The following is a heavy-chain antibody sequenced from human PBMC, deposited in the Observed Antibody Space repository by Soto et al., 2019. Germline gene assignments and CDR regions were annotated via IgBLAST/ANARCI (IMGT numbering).Heavy chain of an antibody. CDR1: GSTFTTYW. CDR2: IDPTDSYT. Sequence: WESLKISCHYSGSTFTTYWISWVRQMPGKGLEWMGRIDPTDSYTNYSPSFQGHVNISYDKSISTAYLQWSSLKASDTAMYYCARLDVWGQGTTVTVSS. V-gene: IGHV5-10-1*01. J-gene: IGHJ6*02. CDR3: ARLDV.